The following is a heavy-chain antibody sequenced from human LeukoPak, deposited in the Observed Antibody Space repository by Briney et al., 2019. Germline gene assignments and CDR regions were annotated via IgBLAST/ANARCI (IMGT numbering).Heavy chain of an antibody. V-gene: IGHV4-59*12. Sequence: SETLSLTCTVSGGSINGYSWSWIRQPPGNGLEWIGNIYYSGSSKYNPSLKSRVTLSVETSKNQFSLKLSSMTAADTAVYYCARDPWGCTDTVCENWFDPWGQGTLVTVSS. CDR2: IYYSGSS. D-gene: IGHD2-8*01. J-gene: IGHJ5*02. CDR1: GGSINGYS. CDR3: ARDPWGCTDTVCENWFDP.